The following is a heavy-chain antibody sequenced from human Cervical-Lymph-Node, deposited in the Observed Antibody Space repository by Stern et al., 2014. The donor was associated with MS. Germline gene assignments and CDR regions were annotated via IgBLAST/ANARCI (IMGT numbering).Heavy chain of an antibody. J-gene: IGHJ4*02. CDR3: ARMRYSSGWPFDY. Sequence: QVQLVESGPGLVKPSETLSLTCTVYGGSISSDYWSWIRLPPGKGLEWVGLIYSSGCTNYNPSLNSRVTISMDTSKNQFSLKLNSLTAADTAVYFCARMRYSSGWPFDYWGQGTLVTVSS. CDR2: IYSSGCT. V-gene: IGHV4-59*01. CDR1: GGSISSDY. D-gene: IGHD6-19*01.